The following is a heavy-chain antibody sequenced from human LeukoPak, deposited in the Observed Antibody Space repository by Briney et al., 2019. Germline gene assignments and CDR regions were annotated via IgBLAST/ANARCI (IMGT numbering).Heavy chain of an antibody. V-gene: IGHV3-23*01. D-gene: IGHD2-2*01. CDR1: GFTFSSYA. CDR2: ISGSGGST. Sequence: PGGPLRLSCAASGFTFSSYAMSWVRQAPGKGLEWVSAISGSGGSTYYADSVKGRFTISRDNSKNTLYLQMNSLRAEDTAVYYCAKAYCSSTSCYFPYYYGMDVWGQGTTVTVSS. CDR3: AKAYCSSTSCYFPYYYGMDV. J-gene: IGHJ6*02.